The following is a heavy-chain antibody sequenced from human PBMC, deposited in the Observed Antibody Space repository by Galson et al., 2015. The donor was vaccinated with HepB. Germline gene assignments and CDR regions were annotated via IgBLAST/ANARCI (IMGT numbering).Heavy chain of an antibody. V-gene: IGHV2-5*02. Sequence: PALVKPTQTLTLTCTFSGFSLSTSGVGMGWIRQPPGKALEWLALIYWDDDERYSPSLKSRLTITKDTSKNQVVLTMTNMDPVDTATYYCAHSRANWRKKYYFDYWGQGTLVTVSS. CDR2: IYWDDDE. J-gene: IGHJ4*02. CDR1: GFSLSTSGVG. D-gene: IGHD4/OR15-4a*01. CDR3: AHSRANWRKKYYFDY.